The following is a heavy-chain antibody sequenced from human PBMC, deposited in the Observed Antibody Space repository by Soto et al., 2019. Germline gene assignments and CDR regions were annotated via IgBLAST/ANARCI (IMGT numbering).Heavy chain of an antibody. V-gene: IGHV4-39*01. CDR1: GGSISSSSYY. Sequence: SETLSLTCTVSGGSISSSSYYWGWIRQPPGKGLEWIGSIYYSGSTYYNPSLKRRVTISVDTSKNQFSLKLSSVTAADTAVYYCARHVSQDYDFWSGYSGNNWFDPWGQGTLVTVSS. CDR2: IYYSGST. J-gene: IGHJ5*02. D-gene: IGHD3-3*01. CDR3: ARHVSQDYDFWSGYSGNNWFDP.